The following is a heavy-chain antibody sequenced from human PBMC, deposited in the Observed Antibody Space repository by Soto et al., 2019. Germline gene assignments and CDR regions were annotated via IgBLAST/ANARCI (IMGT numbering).Heavy chain of an antibody. CDR1: GGSISSYY. CDR2: IYYSGST. Sequence: QVQLQESGPGLVKPSETLSLTCTVSGGSISSYYWSWIRQPPGKGLEWIGYIYYSGSTNYNPSLKSGVTISVDTSKNQCSLKLSSVTAADTAVYYCARGVVPAAMGFDSWGQGTLVTVSS. J-gene: IGHJ4*02. D-gene: IGHD2-2*01. V-gene: IGHV4-59*01. CDR3: ARGVVPAAMGFDS.